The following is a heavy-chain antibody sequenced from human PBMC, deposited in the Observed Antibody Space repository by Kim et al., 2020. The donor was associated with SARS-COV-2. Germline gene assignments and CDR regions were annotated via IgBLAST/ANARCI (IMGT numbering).Heavy chain of an antibody. V-gene: IGHV3-7*03. D-gene: IGHD6-19*01. CDR3: ARDMRFQWLVNFDS. CDR2: IQQDGSEK. J-gene: IGHJ4*02. CDR1: GFTFRTYW. Sequence: GGSLRLSCVASGFTFRTYWMSWVRQAPGKGLEWVANIQQDGSEKYYVDSVRGRFTISRDNAMNSLYLQMNSLRAEDTAVYYCARDMRFQWLVNFDSWGQGTLVTVSS.